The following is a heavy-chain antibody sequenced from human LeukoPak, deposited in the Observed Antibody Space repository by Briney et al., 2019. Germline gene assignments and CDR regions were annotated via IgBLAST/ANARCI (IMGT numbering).Heavy chain of an antibody. CDR3: ATASGSYNYHFDY. CDR1: GYTLTELS. Sequence: ASVKVSCKVSGYTLTELSMHWVRQAPGKGLEWMGGFYPEDGETIYAQKFQGRVTMTEDTSTDTAYMELSSLRSEDTAVYYCATASGSYNYHFDYWGQGTLVTVSS. CDR2: FYPEDGET. V-gene: IGHV1-24*01. J-gene: IGHJ4*02. D-gene: IGHD1-26*01.